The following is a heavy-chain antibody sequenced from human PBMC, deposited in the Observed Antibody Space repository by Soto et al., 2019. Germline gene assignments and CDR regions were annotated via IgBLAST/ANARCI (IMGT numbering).Heavy chain of an antibody. J-gene: IGHJ3*02. V-gene: IGHV3-23*01. D-gene: IGHD2-15*01. CDR3: AQAGGEVVNGDGVDI. CDR1: GFTFSSYA. CDR2: ISGSGGST. Sequence: GGSLRLSCAASGFTFSSYAMSWVRQAPGKGLEWVSAISGSGGSTYYADSVKGRFTISRDNSKNTLYLQMNSLRAEDXAEYXCAQAGGEVVNGDGVDIWGQXTMVTVSS.